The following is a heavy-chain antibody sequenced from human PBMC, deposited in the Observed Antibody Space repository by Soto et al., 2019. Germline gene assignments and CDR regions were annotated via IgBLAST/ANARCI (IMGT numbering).Heavy chain of an antibody. Sequence: GGSLRVSCAAAGFNFSSYGMHWVRQAPGKGLEWVAVIWYDGSNKYYADSVKGRFTISRDNSKNTLYLQMNSLRAEDTAVYYCARGMDIVVVPAAHEGVIDYWCQGTLVTVSS. V-gene: IGHV3-33*01. CDR1: GFNFSSYG. J-gene: IGHJ4*02. CDR3: ARGMDIVVVPAAHEGVIDY. CDR2: IWYDGSNK. D-gene: IGHD2-2*03.